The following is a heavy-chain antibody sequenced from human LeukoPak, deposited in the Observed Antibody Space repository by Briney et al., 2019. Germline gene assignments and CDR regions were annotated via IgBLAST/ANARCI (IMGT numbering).Heavy chain of an antibody. J-gene: IGHJ4*02. CDR3: ARLTRLSTSPDRYYLDY. CDR2: IYTSGGT. D-gene: IGHD6-6*01. Sequence: PSETLSLTCTVSGDSVSSYYWSWIRQPPGKGLEWIGYIYTSGGTNYIPSLKGRVTISIDTSKNQFSLKLSSVTAADSAVYYCARLTRLSTSPDRYYLDYWGQGTLVTVSS. V-gene: IGHV4-4*09. CDR1: GDSVSSYY.